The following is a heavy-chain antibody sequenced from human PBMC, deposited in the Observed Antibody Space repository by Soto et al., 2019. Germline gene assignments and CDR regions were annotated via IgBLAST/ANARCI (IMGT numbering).Heavy chain of an antibody. CDR3: ARCTATLFDY. J-gene: IGHJ4*02. CDR2: INPDTGDT. V-gene: IGHV1-46*01. CDR1: GYTFTSYF. Sequence: QVQVVQSGPEVKKPGASVTVSCKASGYTFTSYFIHWVRQAPGQGLEWMAIINPDTGDTNFAQNFQGRVTVTRDTSTSTVNMDLSSLRSEDTAIYYCARCTATLFDYWGQGTLVTVSS.